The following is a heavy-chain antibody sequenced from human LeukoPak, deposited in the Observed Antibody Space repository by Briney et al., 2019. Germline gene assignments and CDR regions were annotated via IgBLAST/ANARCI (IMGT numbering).Heavy chain of an antibody. CDR1: GDTFSSLT. Sequence: GSSVKVSCKASGDTFSSLTIGWVRQAPGQGLEWMGRIIPTLNKANNAQKFQGRVTITADKSTSTAFMGLSSLRSEDTAVYFCARLRGDGYMFGLDVWGQGTTVTVSS. J-gene: IGHJ6*02. CDR2: IIPTLNKA. D-gene: IGHD5-24*01. CDR3: ARLRGDGYMFGLDV. V-gene: IGHV1-69*02.